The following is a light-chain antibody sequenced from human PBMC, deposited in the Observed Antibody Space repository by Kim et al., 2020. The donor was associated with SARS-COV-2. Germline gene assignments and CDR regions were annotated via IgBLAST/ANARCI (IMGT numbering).Light chain of an antibody. CDR2: QDS. J-gene: IGLJ2*01. CDR1: KLGDKY. Sequence: GSPGQTAIITFSGDKLGDKYACWYQQKPGQSPVLVIYQDSKRPSGIPERFSGSNSGNTASLTISGTQAMDEADYYCQAWDSSTVVFGGGTQLTVL. CDR3: QAWDSSTVV. V-gene: IGLV3-1*01.